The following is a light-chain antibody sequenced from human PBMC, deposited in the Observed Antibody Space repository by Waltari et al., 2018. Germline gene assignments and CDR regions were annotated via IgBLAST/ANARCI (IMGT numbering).Light chain of an antibody. CDR1: QSISRH. CDR2: DAS. V-gene: IGKV3D-15*01. J-gene: IGKJ4*01. CDR3: QQYNNWPPLT. Sequence: VMTQSPATLFVSPGEGATLSCRASQSISRHVAWYHQKSGQAPRLLIFDASARATGIPARFSGSGSGTEFTLTISSLQSEDVGVYYCQQYNNWPPLTCGGGTKVEIK.